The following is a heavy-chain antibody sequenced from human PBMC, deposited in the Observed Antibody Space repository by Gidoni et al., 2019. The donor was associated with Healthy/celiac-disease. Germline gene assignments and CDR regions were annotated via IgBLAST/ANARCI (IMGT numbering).Heavy chain of an antibody. D-gene: IGHD3-3*01. J-gene: IGHJ6*03. V-gene: IGHV1-2*02. CDR3: ARANYDFWSGYDLSYYYYYYMDV. CDR1: GYTFTGYY. CDR2: INPSSGGT. Sequence: QVQLVQSGAEVKKPGASVKVSCKPSGYTFTGYYMHWVRQAPGQGLEWMGWINPSSGGTNYAQKFQGRVTMTRDTSISTAYMELSRLRSDDTAVYYCARANYDFWSGYDLSYYYYYYMDVWGKGTTVTVSS.